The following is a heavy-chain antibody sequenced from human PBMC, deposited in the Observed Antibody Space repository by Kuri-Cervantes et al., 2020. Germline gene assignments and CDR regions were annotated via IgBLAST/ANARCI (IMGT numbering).Heavy chain of an antibody. J-gene: IGHJ6*02. D-gene: IGHD4-17*01. Sequence: GESLKISCAASGFTFSNYGMHWVRQAPGKGLEWVAVISYDGSNKYYADSVKGRFTISRDNSKNTLYLRMNSLRAEDTAVYYCAKGEYGEPPYYYYGMDVWGQGTTVTVSS. CDR2: ISYDGSNK. CDR3: AKGEYGEPPYYYYGMDV. V-gene: IGHV3-30*18. CDR1: GFTFSNYG.